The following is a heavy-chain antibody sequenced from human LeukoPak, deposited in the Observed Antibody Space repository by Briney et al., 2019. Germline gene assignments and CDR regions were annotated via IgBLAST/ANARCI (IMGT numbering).Heavy chain of an antibody. CDR1: GYTFTSYY. V-gene: IGHV1-46*01. CDR2: INPSGGST. D-gene: IGHD3-10*01. CDR3: ARDGYYYGSGSYLPD. J-gene: IGHJ4*02. Sequence: ASVKVSCKAYGYTFTSYYMHWVRQAPGQGLEWMGIINPSGGSTSYAQKFQGRVTMTRDTSTSTVYMELSSLRSEDTAVYYCARDGYYYGSGSYLPDWGQGTLVTVSS.